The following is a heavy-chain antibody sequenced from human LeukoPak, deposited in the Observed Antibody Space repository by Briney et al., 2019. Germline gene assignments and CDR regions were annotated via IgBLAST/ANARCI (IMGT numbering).Heavy chain of an antibody. D-gene: IGHD1-26*01. CDR1: GGSISSSNHY. CDR3: ARMYSGSYYIVLNVES. Sequence: KPSETLSLTCTVSGGSISSSNHYWGWIRQPPGKGLEWIWSIYHSGSTYYNPSLKSRVTISVDTSKNQFSLNLRSVTAADTAVYYCARMYSGSYYIVLNVESWGRGTLVTVSS. J-gene: IGHJ4*02. V-gene: IGHV4-39*01. CDR2: IYHSGST.